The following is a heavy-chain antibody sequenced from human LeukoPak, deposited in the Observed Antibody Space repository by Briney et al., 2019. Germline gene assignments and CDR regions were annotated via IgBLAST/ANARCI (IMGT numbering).Heavy chain of an antibody. Sequence: ASGKVSCKASGYTFTSYGISRVRQAPGQGLEWMGWISAYNGNTNYAQKLQGRVTMTTDTSKSTAYMELRSLRSDDTAVYYCAKDGYCSSTSCGYYYGMDVWGKGTTVTVSS. D-gene: IGHD2-2*03. CDR1: GYTFTSYG. J-gene: IGHJ6*04. CDR3: AKDGYCSSTSCGYYYGMDV. V-gene: IGHV1-18*04. CDR2: ISAYNGNT.